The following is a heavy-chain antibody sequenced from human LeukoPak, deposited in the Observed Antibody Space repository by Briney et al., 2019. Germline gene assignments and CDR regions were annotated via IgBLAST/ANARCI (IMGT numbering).Heavy chain of an antibody. CDR2: ISFRSGTV. Sequence: GGSLRLSCEASGFIFSSYAMNWVRQAPGKGLEWISYISFRSGTVYYADSVQGRFTVSRDNAKNSLYLEVNSLRAEDTAVYYCTREGEKYSVSSWFDPWGQGTLVTVSS. D-gene: IGHD6-6*01. CDR3: TREGEKYSVSSWFDP. CDR1: GFIFSSYA. V-gene: IGHV3-48*04. J-gene: IGHJ5*02.